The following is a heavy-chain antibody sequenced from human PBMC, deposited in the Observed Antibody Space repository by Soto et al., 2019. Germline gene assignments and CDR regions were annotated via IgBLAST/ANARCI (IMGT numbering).Heavy chain of an antibody. D-gene: IGHD3-22*01. J-gene: IGHJ4*02. Sequence: PRPSVKVSCKASGYTFTDYYVHWVRQAPGQGLEWMGWINPNSGGTKSAQKFQGRVTMTRDTSISTAYMELSRLRSDDTAVYYCARRKGDYYDSSGYHYYFDYWGQGTLVTVSS. CDR1: GYTFTDYY. V-gene: IGHV1-2*02. CDR2: INPNSGGT. CDR3: ARRKGDYYDSSGYHYYFDY.